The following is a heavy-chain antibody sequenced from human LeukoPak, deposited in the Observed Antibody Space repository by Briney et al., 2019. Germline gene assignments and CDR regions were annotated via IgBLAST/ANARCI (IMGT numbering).Heavy chain of an antibody. CDR1: GITLSNYG. D-gene: IGHD3-22*01. Sequence: GGSLRLSCAVSGITLSNYGMSWVRQAPGKGLEWVAGISDSGGTTNYADSVKGRFTISRDNPKNTLYLQMNSLRAEDTAVYFCAKRGVVIRVILVGFHKEAYYFDSWGQGALVTVSS. J-gene: IGHJ4*02. CDR2: ISDSGGTT. CDR3: AKRGVVIRVILVGFHKEAYYFDS. V-gene: IGHV3-23*01.